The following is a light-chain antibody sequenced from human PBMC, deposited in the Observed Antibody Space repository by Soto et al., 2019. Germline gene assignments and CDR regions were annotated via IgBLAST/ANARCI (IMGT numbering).Light chain of an antibody. J-gene: IGKJ1*01. V-gene: IGKV1-5*03. Sequence: DIQMTQSPSTLSASVGDRVTVTCRASQSISSWLAWYQQKAGKAPKLLIYKASALESGVPSRFSGSGSGTEFTLTISGLQPDDFASYYCQQYNSYWMFGQGTKVDIK. CDR2: KAS. CDR1: QSISSW. CDR3: QQYNSYWM.